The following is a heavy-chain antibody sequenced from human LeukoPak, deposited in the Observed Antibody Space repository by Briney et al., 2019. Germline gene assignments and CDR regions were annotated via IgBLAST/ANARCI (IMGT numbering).Heavy chain of an antibody. D-gene: IGHD1-26*01. CDR3: AIACGTDFDPPDF. J-gene: IGHJ4*02. CDR2: INSDGSST. V-gene: IGHV3-74*01. CDR1: GFTFSSYW. Sequence: GGSLRLSCAASGFTFSSYWMHWVRQAPGKGLVWVSRINSDGSSTYYADSLKGRFTISRDNAKNTLYLQMNSLRAEDTAVYYCAIACGTDFDPPDFRGQGTLVTVSS.